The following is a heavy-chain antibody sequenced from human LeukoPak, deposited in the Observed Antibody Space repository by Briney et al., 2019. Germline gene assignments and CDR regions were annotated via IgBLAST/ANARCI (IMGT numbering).Heavy chain of an antibody. CDR2: IYYSGST. CDR1: GGSISSYY. Sequence: SETLSLTCTVSGGSISSYYWGWIRQPPGKGLEWIGSIYYSGSTYYNPSLKSRVTISVDTSKNQFSLKLSSVTAADTAVYYCARQTYYDFWSGYTGGPPDYWGQGTLVTVSS. D-gene: IGHD3-3*01. V-gene: IGHV4-39*01. J-gene: IGHJ4*02. CDR3: ARQTYYDFWSGYTGGPPDY.